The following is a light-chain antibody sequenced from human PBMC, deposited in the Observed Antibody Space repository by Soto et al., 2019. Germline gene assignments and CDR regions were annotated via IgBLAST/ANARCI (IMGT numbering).Light chain of an antibody. CDR1: SSDVGGYNF. J-gene: IGLJ1*01. CDR2: EVS. Sequence: QSALTQPASVFGSPGQSITFSCTGTSSDVGGYNFVSWYQQHPGKAPKLMIYEVSSRPSGVSNRFSGSKSGNTASLTISGLQSEDEADYYCSSYTTSSTVVFGTGTKLTVL. CDR3: SSYTTSSTVV. V-gene: IGLV2-14*03.